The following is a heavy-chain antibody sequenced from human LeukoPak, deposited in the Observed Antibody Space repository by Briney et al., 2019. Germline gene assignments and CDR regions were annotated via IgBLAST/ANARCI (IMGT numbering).Heavy chain of an antibody. V-gene: IGHV1-18*01. CDR2: ISTYNANT. Sequence: ASVKVSCKASGYTFTSYTITWVRQAPGQGLEWMGWISTYNANTHYAQKFQGRVTMTTDTSTSTANMDLRTLRSDDTAVYYCVRTVVTVFGVFIVPYYFDLWGQGTLVTVSA. D-gene: IGHD3-3*01. CDR1: GYTFTSYT. J-gene: IGHJ4*02. CDR3: VRTVVTVFGVFIVPYYFDL.